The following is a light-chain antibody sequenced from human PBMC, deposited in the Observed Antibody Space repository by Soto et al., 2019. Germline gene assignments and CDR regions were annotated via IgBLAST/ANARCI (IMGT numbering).Light chain of an antibody. CDR3: QHYDSSLRT. V-gene: IGKV3-20*01. CDR1: QTISSSH. CDR2: GAS. Sequence: IVLTQSPGTLSLSPGERATLSCRASQTISSSHLAWYQQKPGQAPRLLIYGASSRATDIPDRFSGSGSGADFTLTISRLKPEDFAVYYCQHYDSSLRTFGPGTKGEIK. J-gene: IGKJ1*01.